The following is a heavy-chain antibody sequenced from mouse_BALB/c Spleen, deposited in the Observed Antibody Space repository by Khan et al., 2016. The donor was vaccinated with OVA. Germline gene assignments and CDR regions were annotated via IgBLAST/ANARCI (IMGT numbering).Heavy chain of an antibody. D-gene: IGHD2-10*01. Sequence: QVQLKESGPGLAAPSQSLSITCTISGFSLTNYGVHWVRQPPGKGLEWLVVIWSDGSTTYNSAFKSRLTITKDNSQSQVFLKMNILQTDDTAIYFCARQPYYHYNIMDYWGQGTSVTVSS. V-gene: IGHV2-6-1*01. CDR2: IWSDGST. CDR3: ARQPYYHYNIMDY. CDR1: GFSLTNYG. J-gene: IGHJ4*01.